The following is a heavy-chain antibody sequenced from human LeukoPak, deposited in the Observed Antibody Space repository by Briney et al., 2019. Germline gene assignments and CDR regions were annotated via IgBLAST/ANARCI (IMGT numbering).Heavy chain of an antibody. CDR3: ARDSRYCSSTSCYAFDI. CDR1: GGSFSGFY. V-gene: IGHV4-34*01. D-gene: IGHD2-2*01. CDR2: INHRGST. J-gene: IGHJ3*02. Sequence: SETLSLTCAVYGGSFSGFYWSWIRQPPGKGLEWIGEINHRGSTNYNPSLKSRVTISVDTSKNQFSLKLSSVTAADTAVYYCARDSRYCSSTSCYAFDIWGQGTMVAVSS.